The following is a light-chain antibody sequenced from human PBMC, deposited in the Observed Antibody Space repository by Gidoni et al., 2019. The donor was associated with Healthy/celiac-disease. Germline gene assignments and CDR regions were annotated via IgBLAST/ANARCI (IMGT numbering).Light chain of an antibody. J-gene: IGLJ3*02. CDR3: AAWDDSLNGWV. CDR1: SSNIGSKP. V-gene: IGLV1-44*01. Sequence: QSVLTQPPSASGTPGQRVTISCSGSSSNIGSKPVNWYQQLPGTAPKLLIYSNHQRPSGVPDRFSGSKSGTSASPAISWLQAEDEADYYCAAWDDSLNGWVFGGGTKLTVL. CDR2: SNH.